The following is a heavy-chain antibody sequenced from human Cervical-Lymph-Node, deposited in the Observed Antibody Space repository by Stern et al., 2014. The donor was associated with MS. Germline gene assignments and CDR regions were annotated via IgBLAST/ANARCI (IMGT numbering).Heavy chain of an antibody. V-gene: IGHV1-69*15. CDR2: IIPIFDTP. CDR3: ATPAAVTVGSRDV. J-gene: IGHJ6*02. D-gene: IGHD2-21*02. CDR1: GGTFTSLA. Sequence: VQLVQSGAEVMKPGSSVKVSCKASGGTFTSLAINWVRQAPGQGLEWVGRIIPIFDTPNYARQFKGRVTITADESTNTAHLELSSLRSDDTAVYYCATPAAVTVGSRDVWGQGTTVIVSS.